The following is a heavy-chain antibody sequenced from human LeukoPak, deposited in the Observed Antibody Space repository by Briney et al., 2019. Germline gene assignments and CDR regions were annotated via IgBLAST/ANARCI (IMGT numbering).Heavy chain of an antibody. D-gene: IGHD7-27*01. CDR1: GGSFSGYY. Sequence: PSETLSLTCAVYGGSFSGYYWSWIRQPPGKGLEWIGEINHSGSTNYNPSLKSRVTISVDTSKNQFSLKLSSVTAADTAVYYCARTIPGDSIHYFDYWGQGTLVTVSS. CDR2: INHSGST. V-gene: IGHV4-34*01. J-gene: IGHJ4*02. CDR3: ARTIPGDSIHYFDY.